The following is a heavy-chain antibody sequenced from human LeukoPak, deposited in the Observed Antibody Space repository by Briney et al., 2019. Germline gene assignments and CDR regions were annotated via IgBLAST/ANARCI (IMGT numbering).Heavy chain of an antibody. Sequence: SETLSLTCTVSGGSISGYYWSWIRQPPGKGLEWIGYIYYSGSTNYNPSLKSRVTISVDTPKNQFSLKLSSVTAADTAVYYCARVPRGTFDYWGQGTLVTVSS. V-gene: IGHV4-59*08. CDR3: ARVPRGTFDY. CDR1: GGSISGYY. D-gene: IGHD1-1*01. J-gene: IGHJ4*02. CDR2: IYYSGST.